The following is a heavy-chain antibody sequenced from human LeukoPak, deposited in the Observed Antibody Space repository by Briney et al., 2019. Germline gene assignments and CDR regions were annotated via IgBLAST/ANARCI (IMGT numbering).Heavy chain of an antibody. D-gene: IGHD3-10*01. J-gene: IGHJ4*02. V-gene: IGHV1-69*04. CDR2: IIPILGIA. CDR1: GGTFSSYA. CDR3: ARDVAYGSGSYYLDY. Sequence: SVKVSCKASGGTFSSYAISWVRQAPGQGLEWMGRIIPILGIANYAQKFQGGVTITADKSTSTAYMELSSLRSEDTAVYYCARDVAYGSGSYYLDYWGQGTLVTVSS.